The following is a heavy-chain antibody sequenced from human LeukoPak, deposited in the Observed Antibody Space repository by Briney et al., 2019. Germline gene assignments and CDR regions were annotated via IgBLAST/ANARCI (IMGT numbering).Heavy chain of an antibody. Sequence: EASVKVSCKASGGTFSSYAISWVRQAPGQGLEWMGGIIPIFGTANYAQKFQGRVTITADESTSTAYMELSSLRSEDTAAYYCARGGSSSLGSIDYWGQGTLVTVSS. V-gene: IGHV1-69*13. D-gene: IGHD6-13*01. CDR3: ARGGSSSLGSIDY. CDR2: IIPIFGTA. J-gene: IGHJ4*02. CDR1: GGTFSSYA.